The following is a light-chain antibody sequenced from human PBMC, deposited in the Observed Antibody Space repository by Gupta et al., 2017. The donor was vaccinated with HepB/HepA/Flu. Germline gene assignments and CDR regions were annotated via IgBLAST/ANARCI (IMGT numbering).Light chain of an antibody. V-gene: IGKV1-9*01. Sequence: DIQLTQSASFLSASVGDRVTITCRPRQGISSYLAWYQQKPGKAPKLLIYAASTLQSGVTSRFSGRGSGTEFTLTISSLQPEDFATYYCQQFNSYPLTFGGGTKVEIK. CDR1: QGISSY. CDR2: AAS. CDR3: QQFNSYPLT. J-gene: IGKJ4*01.